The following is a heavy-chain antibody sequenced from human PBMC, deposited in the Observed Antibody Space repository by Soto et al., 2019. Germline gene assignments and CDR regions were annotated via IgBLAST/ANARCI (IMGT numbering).Heavy chain of an antibody. Sequence: QVHLVESGGGVVQPGTSLRLSCAASGFTFSNYSMHWVRQAPGKGLEWVAVISKDGDKKYYADSVKGRFTISRDNSQNTLYRQRNSQRPADTAVQYWAREGSVANPGYWGQGTQGTVSS. CDR3: AREGSVANPGY. J-gene: IGHJ4*02. V-gene: IGHV3-30-3*01. D-gene: IGHD5-12*01. CDR2: ISKDGDKK. CDR1: GFTFSNYS.